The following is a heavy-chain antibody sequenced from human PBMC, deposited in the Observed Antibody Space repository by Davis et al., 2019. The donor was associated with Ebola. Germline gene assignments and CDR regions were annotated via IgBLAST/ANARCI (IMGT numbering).Heavy chain of an antibody. CDR3: AKVSSYHFDY. CDR2: ISSDGSRS. V-gene: IGHV3-30*02. D-gene: IGHD5-18*01. CDR1: GFTFSTYG. Sequence: PGGSLRLSCAASGFTFSTYGMHWVRQAPGKGLEWVAFISSDGSRSYYVDSVKGRFTISRDNAMHTLHLQMNSLRAEDTAVYYCAKVSSYHFDYWGQGALVTVSS. J-gene: IGHJ4*02.